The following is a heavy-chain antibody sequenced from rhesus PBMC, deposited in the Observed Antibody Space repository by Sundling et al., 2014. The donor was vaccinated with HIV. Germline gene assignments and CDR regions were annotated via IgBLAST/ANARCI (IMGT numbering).Heavy chain of an antibody. V-gene: IGHV2-174*02. Sequence: QVTLKESGPALVKLTQTLTLTCTFSGFSLSTSGMGVGWIRQPPGKTLEWLAQIYWNDDKHYSTSLNNRLTISKDTSKNQVVLTMTNMDPVDTATYYCARRRTGSGYRGFDYWGQGVLVTVSS. CDR1: GFSLSTSGMG. D-gene: IGHD3-3*01. J-gene: IGHJ4*01. CDR3: ARRRTGSGYRGFDY. CDR2: IYWNDDK.